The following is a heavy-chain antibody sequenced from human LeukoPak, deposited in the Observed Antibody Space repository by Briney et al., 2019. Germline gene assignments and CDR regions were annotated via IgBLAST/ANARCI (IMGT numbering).Heavy chain of an antibody. J-gene: IGHJ5*02. CDR1: GGTFSSYA. D-gene: IGHD3-22*01. CDR2: IIPILGIA. V-gene: IGHV1-69*04. CDR3: ARRRGGYSAGNWFDP. Sequence: SVKVSCKASGGTFSSYAISWVRQAPGQGLEWMGRIIPILGIANYAQKFQGRATITADKSTSTAYMELSSLRSEDTAVYYCARRRGGYSAGNWFDPWGQGTLVTVSS.